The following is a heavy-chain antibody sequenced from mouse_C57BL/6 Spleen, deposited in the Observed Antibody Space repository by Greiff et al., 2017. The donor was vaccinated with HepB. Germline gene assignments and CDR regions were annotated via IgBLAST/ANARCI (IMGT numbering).Heavy chain of an antibody. CDR3: ARGREYFDY. Sequence: QVQLQQPGAELVRPGTSVKLSCKASGYTFTSYWMHWVKQRPGQGLEWIGVIDPSDSYTNYNQKFKGKATLTVDTSSSTAYMQLSSLTSEDSAVYYCARGREYFDYWGQGTTLTVSS. CDR1: GYTFTSYW. V-gene: IGHV1-59*01. J-gene: IGHJ2*01. D-gene: IGHD3-3*01. CDR2: IDPSDSYT.